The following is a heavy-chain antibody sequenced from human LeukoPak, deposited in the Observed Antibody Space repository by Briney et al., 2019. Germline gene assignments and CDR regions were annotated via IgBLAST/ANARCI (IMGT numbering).Heavy chain of an antibody. V-gene: IGHV4-4*07. D-gene: IGHD2-2*01. CDR3: ARRGRSCSTSSCYSFDY. J-gene: IGHJ4*02. CDR1: GGSISSYY. CDR2: IHSTGST. Sequence: SETLSLTCTVSGGSISSYYWSWIRQPAGKGLEWIGRIHSTGSTNYNPSLKSRVTISVDTSKNQFSLRLSSVTAADTAVYYCARRGRSCSTSSCYSFDYWGQGTLVTVSS.